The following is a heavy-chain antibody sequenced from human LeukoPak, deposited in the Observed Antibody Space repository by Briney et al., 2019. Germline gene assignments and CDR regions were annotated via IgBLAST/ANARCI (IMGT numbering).Heavy chain of an antibody. V-gene: IGHV3-30*02. CDR1: GFTFSSYG. CDR3: AKDGKRAAIRYYYYFMDV. CDR2: IRYDGSNK. D-gene: IGHD2-2*02. J-gene: IGHJ6*03. Sequence: GGSLRLSCAASGFTFSSYGMHWVRQAPGKGLEWVAFIRYDGSNKYYADSVKGRFTISRDNSKNTVYLQMSSLRAEDTAMYYCAKDGKRAAIRYYYYFMDVWGKGTTVTISS.